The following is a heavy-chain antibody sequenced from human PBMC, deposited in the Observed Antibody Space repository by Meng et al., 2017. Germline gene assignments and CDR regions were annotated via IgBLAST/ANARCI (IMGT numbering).Heavy chain of an antibody. D-gene: IGHD6-13*01. Sequence: KVSCKGSGYSFTSSWIGWVRQMPGKGLEWMGIIYPGDSDTSYSPSFQGQVTISADKSISTAYLQWSSLKASDTAMYYCARRIKPGSSWSRTDYWGQGTLVTVSS. CDR1: GYSFTSSW. V-gene: IGHV5-51*01. CDR2: IYPGDSDT. CDR3: ARRIKPGSSWSRTDY. J-gene: IGHJ4*02.